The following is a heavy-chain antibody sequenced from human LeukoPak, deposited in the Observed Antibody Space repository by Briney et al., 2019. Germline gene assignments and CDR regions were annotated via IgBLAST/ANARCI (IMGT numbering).Heavy chain of an antibody. CDR3: AREYPDNARRRYFDL. D-gene: IGHD1-14*01. J-gene: IGHJ2*01. CDR2: IYYSGNT. Sequence: PSETLSLTCTVSGGSIRSTTYYWGWIRQPPGKGLEWIGSIYYSGNTYHSPSLMSRVTISVDTSKNQVTLKVNSMTAADTAVYYCAREYPDNARRRYFDLWGRGTLVTVSS. V-gene: IGHV4-39*06. CDR1: GGSIRSTTYY.